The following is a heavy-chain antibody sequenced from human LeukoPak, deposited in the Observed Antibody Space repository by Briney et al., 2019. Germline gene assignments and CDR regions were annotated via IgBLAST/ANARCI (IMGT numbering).Heavy chain of an antibody. CDR1: GFTFSSYG. CDR2: IRYDGSNK. J-gene: IGHJ6*03. V-gene: IGHV3-30*02. D-gene: IGHD6-19*01. Sequence: GGSLRLSCAASGFTFSSYGMHWVRQAPGKGLEWVAFIRYDGSNKYYADSVKGRFTISRDNSKNTLYPQMNSLRAEDTAVYYCARDRQWLVQNYYYYMDVWGKGTTVTVSS. CDR3: ARDRQWLVQNYYYYMDV.